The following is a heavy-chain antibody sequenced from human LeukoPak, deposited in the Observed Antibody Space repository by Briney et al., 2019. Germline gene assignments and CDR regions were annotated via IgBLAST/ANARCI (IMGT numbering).Heavy chain of an antibody. V-gene: IGHV3-21*01. CDR2: ISSSSSYI. CDR3: ARVRELSYYYMDV. D-gene: IGHD1-26*01. J-gene: IGHJ6*03. Sequence: GGSLRLTCAASGFTFSSYSMNWVRQAPGKGLEWVSSISSSSSYIYYADSVKGRFTISRDNAKNSLYLQMNSLRAEDTAVYYCARVRELSYYYMDVWGKGTTVTVSS. CDR1: GFTFSSYS.